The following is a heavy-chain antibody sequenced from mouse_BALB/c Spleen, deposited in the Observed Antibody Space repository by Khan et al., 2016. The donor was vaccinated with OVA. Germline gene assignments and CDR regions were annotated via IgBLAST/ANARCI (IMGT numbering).Heavy chain of an antibody. V-gene: IGHV9-3-1*01. CDR3: AEPAYFSYSLAY. Sequence: QIQLVQSGPELKKPGETVKISCKASGYTFTKFGMNWVKQAPGKGLEWMGWINTHTGEPTYADDFKGRFAFSLETSASTAYLQINNLKNEDTAANFYAEPAYFSYSLAYWGQGTSVTVSS. J-gene: IGHJ4*01. D-gene: IGHD2-12*01. CDR2: INTHTGEP. CDR1: GYTFTKFG.